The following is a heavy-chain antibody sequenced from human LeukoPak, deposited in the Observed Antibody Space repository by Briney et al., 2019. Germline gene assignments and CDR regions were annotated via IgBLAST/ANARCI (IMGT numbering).Heavy chain of an antibody. CDR3: ARGSSWYQYYYYGMDV. V-gene: IGHV1-8*01. D-gene: IGHD6-13*01. CDR1: GYTFTSYD. Sequence: ASVKVSCKASGYTFTSYDINWVRQATGQGLEWMGWMNPNSGNTGYAQKFQGRVTMTRNTSISTAYMELSSLRSEDTAVYYCARGSSWYQYYYYGMDVWGKGTTVTVSS. J-gene: IGHJ6*04. CDR2: MNPNSGNT.